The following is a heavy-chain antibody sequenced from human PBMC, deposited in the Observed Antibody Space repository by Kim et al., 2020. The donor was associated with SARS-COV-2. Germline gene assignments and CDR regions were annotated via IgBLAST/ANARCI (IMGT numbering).Heavy chain of an antibody. J-gene: IGHJ6*01. CDR2: ISGNGSKT. Sequence: GGSLRLSCAASGFTFSSYGMSWVRQAPGKGLEWVSAISGNGSKTYYADAVKGRFTISRDNSKNTLYLQMNSLRAEDTAAYYCAKGNMVRVVTNMYYYYGIDVWGEGAT. D-gene: IGHD3-10*01. CDR3: AKGNMVRVVTNMYYYYGIDV. V-gene: IGHV3-23*01. CDR1: GFTFSSYG.